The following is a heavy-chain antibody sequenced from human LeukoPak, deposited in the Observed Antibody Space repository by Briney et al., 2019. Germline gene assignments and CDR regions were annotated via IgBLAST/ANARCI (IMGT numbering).Heavy chain of an antibody. CDR1: GFPFSSYW. CDR2: IKQDGSKK. Sequence: GSLRLSCVASGFPFSSYWMAWVRQAPGKGLEWVANIKQDGSKKSYVDSVKGRFTISRDNAKNSLYLQMNSLRAEDTAIYYCTRVGYIDEGIDYWGQGTLVTVSS. V-gene: IGHV3-7*04. CDR3: TRVGYIDEGIDY. D-gene: IGHD5-24*01. J-gene: IGHJ4*02.